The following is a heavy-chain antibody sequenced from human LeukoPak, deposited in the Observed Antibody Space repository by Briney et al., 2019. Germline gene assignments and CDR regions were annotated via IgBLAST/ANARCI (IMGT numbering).Heavy chain of an antibody. V-gene: IGHV4-59*01. CDR1: GGPISSYY. CDR2: IYYSGST. Sequence: SETLSLTCTVSGGPISSYYWSWIRQPPGKGLEWIGYIYYSGSTNYNPSLKSRVTISVDTSKNQFSLKLSSVTAADTAVYYCARVGATYYYDSSGYYLDYWGQGTLVTVSS. D-gene: IGHD3-22*01. J-gene: IGHJ4*02. CDR3: ARVGATYYYDSSGYYLDY.